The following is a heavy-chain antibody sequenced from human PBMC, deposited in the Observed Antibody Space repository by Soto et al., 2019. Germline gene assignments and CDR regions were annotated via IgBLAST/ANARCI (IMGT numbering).Heavy chain of an antibody. J-gene: IGHJ6*02. CDR1: GYSFTSYW. D-gene: IGHD3-9*01. CDR2: IYPGDSDT. CDR3: ARAECSSPDCLKAYYSYGLDV. Sequence: XDSLKVSWKCSGYSFTSYWIGWVLQMPGKGLEWMGIIYPGDSDTRYSPSFQGQVTISADKSISTAYLQMNSLRAEDTAVYYCARAECSSPDCLKAYYSYGLDVWGQGSTVTVSS. V-gene: IGHV5-51*01.